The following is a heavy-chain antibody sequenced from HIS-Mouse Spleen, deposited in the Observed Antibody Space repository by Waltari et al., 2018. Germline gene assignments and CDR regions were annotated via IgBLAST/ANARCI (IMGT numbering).Heavy chain of an antibody. J-gene: IGHJ4*02. V-gene: IGHV3-23*01. CDR3: AQNFYGSGSYYY. D-gene: IGHD3-10*01. Sequence: SWVRQAPGKGLEWVSAISGSGGSTYYADSVKGRFTISRDNSKNTLYLQMNSLRAEDTAVYYCAQNFYGSGSYYYWGQGTLVTVSS. CDR2: ISGSGGST.